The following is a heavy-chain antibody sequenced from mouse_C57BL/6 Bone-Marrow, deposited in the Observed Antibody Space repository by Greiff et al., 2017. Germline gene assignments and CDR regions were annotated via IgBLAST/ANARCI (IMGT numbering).Heavy chain of an antibody. Sequence: QVQLKQPGAELVMPGASVKLSCKASGYTFTSYWMHWVKQRPGQGLEWIGEIDPSDSYTNYNQKFKGKSTLTVDKSSSTAYMQLSSLTSEDSAVYYCAREGGYYAWFAYWGQGTLVTVSA. CDR3: AREGGYYAWFAY. V-gene: IGHV1-69*01. J-gene: IGHJ3*01. CDR1: GYTFTSYW. CDR2: IDPSDSYT. D-gene: IGHD2-3*01.